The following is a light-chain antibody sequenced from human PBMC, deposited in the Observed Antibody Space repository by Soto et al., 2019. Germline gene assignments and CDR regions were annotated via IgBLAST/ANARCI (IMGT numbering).Light chain of an antibody. V-gene: IGLV2-23*01. J-gene: IGLJ3*02. Sequence: QSVLTQPASVSGSPGQSITISCTGTSSDVGSYNLVSWYQHHPGKAPKLIIYEGSKRPSGISNRFSGSKSGNTASLTISGLQAEDEADFHCCSYADNRILLFGGGTKLTVL. CDR2: EGS. CDR1: SSDVGSYNL. CDR3: CSYADNRILL.